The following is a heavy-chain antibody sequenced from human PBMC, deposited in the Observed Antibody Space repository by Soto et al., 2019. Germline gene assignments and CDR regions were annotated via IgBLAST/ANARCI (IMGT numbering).Heavy chain of an antibody. V-gene: IGHV4-38-2*01. CDR2: IYHSGST. Sequence: KTSETLSLTCAVSGYSISSGYYWGWIRQPPGKGLEWIGSIYHSGSTYYNPSLKSRVTISVDTSKNQFSLKLSSVTAADTAVYYCAGVSTMIVVAFDYWGQGTLVTVSS. CDR1: GYSISSGYY. J-gene: IGHJ4*02. CDR3: AGVSTMIVVAFDY. D-gene: IGHD3-22*01.